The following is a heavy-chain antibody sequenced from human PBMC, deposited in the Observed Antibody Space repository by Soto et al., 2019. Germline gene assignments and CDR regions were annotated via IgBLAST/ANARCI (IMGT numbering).Heavy chain of an antibody. D-gene: IGHD6-13*01. CDR3: ARVRGTAGKRYFDY. J-gene: IGHJ4*02. CDR1: GGSMTSYY. CDR2: TYYSGST. Sequence: SETLSLTCTVSGGSMTSYYWNWMRQPPGKGLQWIGYTYYSGSTTYNPSLKSRVTISVDSSKNQFSLKLDSVTPADTAVYYCARVRGTAGKRYFDYWGPGTLVTVSS. V-gene: IGHV4-59*01.